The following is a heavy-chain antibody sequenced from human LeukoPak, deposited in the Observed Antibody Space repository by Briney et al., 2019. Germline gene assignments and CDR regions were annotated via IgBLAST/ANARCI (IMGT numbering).Heavy chain of an antibody. V-gene: IGHV1-2*06. CDR1: GYTFTGYY. D-gene: IGHD3-10*01. Sequence: ASVKVSCKASGYTFTGYYMHWVRQAPGQGLEWMGRINPNSGGTNYAQKFQGRVTMTRDTSISTAHMELSRLRSDDTAVYYCAREGGLLWFGELLRRNPNWFDPWGQGTLVTVSS. J-gene: IGHJ5*02. CDR3: AREGGLLWFGELLRRNPNWFDP. CDR2: INPNSGGT.